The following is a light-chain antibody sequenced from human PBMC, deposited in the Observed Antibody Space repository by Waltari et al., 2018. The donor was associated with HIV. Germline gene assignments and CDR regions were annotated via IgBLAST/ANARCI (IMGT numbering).Light chain of an antibody. J-gene: IGLJ3*02. CDR3: LSADSSGTYPV. V-gene: IGLV3-16*01. CDR1: ALPKTY. CDR2: KDS. Sequence: SYELTQPPSVSVSLGQMARITCSGEALPKTYAYWYQQKPGQAPVLVIYKDSERPSGIPERFSGSSSGTIVTLTISGVQAEDESDYYCLSADSSGTYPVFGGGTKLTVL.